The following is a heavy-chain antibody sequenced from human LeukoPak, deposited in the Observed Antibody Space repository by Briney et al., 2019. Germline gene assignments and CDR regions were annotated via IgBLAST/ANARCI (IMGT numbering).Heavy chain of an antibody. CDR1: GFTFSSYG. CDR2: IWYDGSNK. D-gene: IGHD3-10*01. CDR3: ARSFTMVRGVNALNY. Sequence: GRSLRLSCAASGFTFSSYGMHWVRQAPGKGLEWVAVIWYDGSNKYYADSVKGRFTISRDNSKNTLYLQMNSLRAEDTAVYYCARSFTMVRGVNALNYWGQGTLVTVSS. V-gene: IGHV3-33*01. J-gene: IGHJ4*02.